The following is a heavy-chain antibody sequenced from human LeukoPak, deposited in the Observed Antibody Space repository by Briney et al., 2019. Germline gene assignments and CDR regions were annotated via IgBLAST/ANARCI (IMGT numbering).Heavy chain of an antibody. Sequence: SETLSLTCTVSGGSISISSYYWGWIRQPPGKGLEWIGSIYYSGSTYYNPSLKSRVTISVDTSKNQFSLKLSSVTAADTAVYYCARRYCSSTSCYLNFYYYYGMDVWGQGTTVTVSS. D-gene: IGHD2-2*01. CDR3: ARRYCSSTSCYLNFYYYYGMDV. CDR2: IYYSGST. CDR1: GGSISISSYY. J-gene: IGHJ6*02. V-gene: IGHV4-39*01.